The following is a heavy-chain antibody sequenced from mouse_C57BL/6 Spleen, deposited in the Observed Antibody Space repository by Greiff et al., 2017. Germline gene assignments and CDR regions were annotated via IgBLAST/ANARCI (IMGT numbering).Heavy chain of an antibody. CDR1: GFTFSDYG. V-gene: IGHV5-17*01. CDR2: ISSGSSTI. Sequence: EVKVVESGGGLVKPGGSLKLSCAASGFTFSDYGMHWVRQAPEKGLEWVAYISSGSSTIYYAATVKGRFTISRDNAKNTRFLQMHSLRSEDTTMYYCARRDYEGCFDVWGTGTTVTVSS. CDR3: ARRDYEGCFDV. J-gene: IGHJ1*03. D-gene: IGHD2-4*01.